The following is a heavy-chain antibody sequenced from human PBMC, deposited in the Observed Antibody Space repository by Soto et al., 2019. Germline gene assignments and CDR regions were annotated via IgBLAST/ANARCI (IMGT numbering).Heavy chain of an antibody. Sequence: PGGSLRLSCTPFGFNFDAYAMSWVRQAPGKGLEWVSAVTATAESAYYTDSVRGRFIITRDNSDNMLYLQMSSLRVEDTAIYFCARGRYYDSPQDLWGLGTQVTVSS. D-gene: IGHD3-10*01. V-gene: IGHV3-23*01. CDR1: GFNFDAYA. CDR3: ARGRYYDSPQDL. J-gene: IGHJ5*02. CDR2: VTATAESA.